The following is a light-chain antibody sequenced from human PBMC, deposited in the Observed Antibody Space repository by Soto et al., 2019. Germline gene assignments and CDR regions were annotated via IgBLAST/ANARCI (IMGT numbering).Light chain of an antibody. J-gene: IGLJ1*01. Sequence: QSALTQPASVSGSPGQSITISCTGTSSDIGDYNYVSWYQHHPGKAPKLILYEVSDRPSGVSSRFSGSKSGNTASLTISGLQTEDEADYFCSSYSSSSPLYVFGTGTKVTVL. V-gene: IGLV2-14*01. CDR2: EVS. CDR1: SSDIGDYNY. CDR3: SSYSSSSPLYV.